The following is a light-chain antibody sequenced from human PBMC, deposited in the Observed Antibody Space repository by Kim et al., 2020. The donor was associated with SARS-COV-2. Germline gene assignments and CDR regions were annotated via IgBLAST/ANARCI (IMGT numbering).Light chain of an antibody. V-gene: IGLV10-54*01. CDR3: SAWDISLDACV. CDR2: RDN. CDR1: SNNVGYQG. Sequence: QAGLTQPPSVSKDLRQTATLTCTGNSNNVGYQGAAWLQQHQGHPPKLLSHRDNNRPSGVSERLSASRSGSTAYLTITGLQPEDEADYYCSAWDISLDACVFGGGTQLTVL. J-gene: IGLJ3*02.